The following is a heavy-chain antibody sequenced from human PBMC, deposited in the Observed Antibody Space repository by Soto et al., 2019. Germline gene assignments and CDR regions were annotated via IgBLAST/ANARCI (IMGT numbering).Heavy chain of an antibody. V-gene: IGHV4-31*03. D-gene: IGHD6-13*01. CDR3: ARYRFSGSWYKFDY. CDR1: GVYISGSSYH. CDR2: LYYNGTT. J-gene: IGHJ4*02. Sequence: PSETLSLTCSVSGVYISGSSYHWTWIRQHPGKGLEWIGFLYYNGTTYYSPSLKSRIVISADTSNNQFSLILSSVTAADTAVYYCARYRFSGSWYKFDYWGQGILVTVSS.